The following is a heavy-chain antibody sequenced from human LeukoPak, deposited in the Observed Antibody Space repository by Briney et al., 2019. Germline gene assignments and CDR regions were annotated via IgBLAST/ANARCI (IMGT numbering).Heavy chain of an antibody. CDR2: IYYSGST. D-gene: IGHD3-22*01. CDR3: ARDSKIYDSSGGPLGP. CDR1: GGSISRGDYY. V-gene: IGHV4-30-4*01. J-gene: IGHJ5*02. Sequence: PSQTLSLTCTVSGGSISRGDYYWSWIRQPPGKGLEWIGYIYYSGSTYYNPSLKSRVTISVDTSKNQFSLKLSSVTAADTAVYYCARDSKIYDSSGGPLGPWGQGTLVTVSS.